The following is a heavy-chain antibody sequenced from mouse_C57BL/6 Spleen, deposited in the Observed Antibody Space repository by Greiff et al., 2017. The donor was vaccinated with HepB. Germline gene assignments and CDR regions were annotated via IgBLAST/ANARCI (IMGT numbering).Heavy chain of an antibody. Sequence: EVQLVESGGGLVKPGGSLKLSCAASGFTFSSYAMSWVRQTPEKRLEWVATISDGGSYTYYPDNVKGRFTISRDNATNNLYLQMSHLKSEDTAMYYCARESGKDYAMDYWGQGTSVTVAS. J-gene: IGHJ4*01. D-gene: IGHD4-1*01. CDR2: ISDGGSYT. CDR1: GFTFSSYA. V-gene: IGHV5-4*01. CDR3: ARESGKDYAMDY.